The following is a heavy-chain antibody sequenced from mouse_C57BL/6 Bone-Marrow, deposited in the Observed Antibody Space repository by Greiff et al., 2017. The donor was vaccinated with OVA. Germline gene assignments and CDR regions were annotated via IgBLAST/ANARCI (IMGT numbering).Heavy chain of an antibody. Sequence: EVKLMESGGDLVKPGGSLKLSCAASGFTFSSYGMSWVRQTPDKRLEWVATLSSGGSYTYYPDSVKGRFTISRDNAKNTLYLQMSSLKSEDTAMYYCARQGITTGDWYFDVWGTGTTVTVSS. CDR2: LSSGGSYT. J-gene: IGHJ1*03. D-gene: IGHD2-4*01. CDR3: ARQGITTGDWYFDV. V-gene: IGHV5-6*01. CDR1: GFTFSSYG.